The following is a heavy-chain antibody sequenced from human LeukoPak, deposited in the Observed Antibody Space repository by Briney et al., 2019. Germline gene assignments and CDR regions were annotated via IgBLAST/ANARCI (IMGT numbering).Heavy chain of an antibody. CDR1: GYTFTSYG. V-gene: IGHV1-69*13. D-gene: IGHD4-11*01. CDR3: ARGAHSLTTVIPPYYYYGMDV. Sequence: SVTVSCTASGYTFTSYGISWVRQAPGQGLEWMGGIIPIFGTANYAQKFQGRVTITADESTSTAYMELSSLRSEDTAVYYCARGAHSLTTVIPPYYYYGMDVWGQGTTVTVSS. J-gene: IGHJ6*02. CDR2: IIPIFGTA.